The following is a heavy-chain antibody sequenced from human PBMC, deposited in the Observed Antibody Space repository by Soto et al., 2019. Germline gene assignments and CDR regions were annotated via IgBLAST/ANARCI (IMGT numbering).Heavy chain of an antibody. V-gene: IGHV4-61*01. CDR1: GGSVSSGSYY. D-gene: IGHD5-12*01. Sequence: SETLSLTCTVSGGSVSSGSYYWSWIRQPPGKGLEWIGYIYYSGSTNYNPSLKSRVTISVDTSKNQFSLKLSSVTAADTAVYYCARVDSGYDYYYGMDVWGQGTTVTVSS. J-gene: IGHJ6*02. CDR3: ARVDSGYDYYYGMDV. CDR2: IYYSGST.